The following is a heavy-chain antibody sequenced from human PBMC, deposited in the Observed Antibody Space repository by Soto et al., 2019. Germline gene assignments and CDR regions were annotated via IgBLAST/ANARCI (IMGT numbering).Heavy chain of an antibody. CDR2: IYSGGST. Sequence: GGSLRLSCAASGFTVSSNYMSWVRQAPGKGLEWVSVIYSGGSTYYADSVKGRFTISRHNSKNTLYLQMNSLRAEDTAVYYCARYGSAGTWVDAFDIWGQGTMVTVSS. CDR3: ARYGSAGTWVDAFDI. J-gene: IGHJ3*02. CDR1: GFTVSSNY. D-gene: IGHD6-19*01. V-gene: IGHV3-53*04.